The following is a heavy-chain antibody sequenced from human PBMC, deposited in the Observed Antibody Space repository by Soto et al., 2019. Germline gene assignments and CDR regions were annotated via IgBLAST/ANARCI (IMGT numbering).Heavy chain of an antibody. Sequence: GGSLRLSCAASGFTFSSYGMHWVRQAPGKGLEWVAVISYDGSNKYYADSVKGRFTISRDNSKNTLYLQMNSLRAEDTAVYYCAKDSLWLRSGYHYYGMDVWGQGTTVTVSS. D-gene: IGHD5-12*01. CDR1: GFTFSSYG. J-gene: IGHJ6*02. V-gene: IGHV3-30*18. CDR3: AKDSLWLRSGYHYYGMDV. CDR2: ISYDGSNK.